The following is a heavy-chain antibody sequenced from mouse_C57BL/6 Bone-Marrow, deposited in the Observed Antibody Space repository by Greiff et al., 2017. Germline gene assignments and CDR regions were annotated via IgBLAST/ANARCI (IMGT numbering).Heavy chain of an antibody. CDR2: IYPGSGST. Sequence: QVQLQQSGAELVKPGASVKMSCKASGYTFTSYWITWVKQRPGQGLEWIGDIYPGSGSTNYNEKFKSKATLTVDTSSSTAYMQLIRLTSEDSAVYYGARPYYSNYWYFDVWGTGTTVTVSS. D-gene: IGHD2-5*01. CDR1: GYTFTSYW. CDR3: ARPYYSNYWYFDV. J-gene: IGHJ1*03. V-gene: IGHV1-55*01.